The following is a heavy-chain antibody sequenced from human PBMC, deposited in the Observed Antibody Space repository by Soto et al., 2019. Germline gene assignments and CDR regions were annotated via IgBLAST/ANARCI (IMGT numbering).Heavy chain of an antibody. CDR2: IYYTGHT. D-gene: IGHD1-1*01. J-gene: IGHJ3*02. Sequence: QVQLQESGPGLVKPSQTLSLTCSVSGVSINSGGYYWSWIRHHPGKGLEWIGYIYYTGHTFYNASLKSRVAMLLDTSKNQFSLKLSSVTAADTAVYYCARGSQLERDALDIWGQGTMVTVSS. CDR1: GVSINSGGYY. CDR3: ARGSQLERDALDI. V-gene: IGHV4-31*03.